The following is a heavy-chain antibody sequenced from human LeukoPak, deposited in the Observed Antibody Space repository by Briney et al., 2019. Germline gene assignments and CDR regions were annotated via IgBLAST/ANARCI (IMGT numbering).Heavy chain of an antibody. CDR1: AGSILSTNW. Sequence: PSGTLSLTCAVSAGSILSTNWWSWVRQPPGKGLEWIGEVHLSGASNYNPSLKSRVCMSIDKSRNHLSLELTSVTAADTAIYYCARESGAFSPFGFWGQGTLVTVSS. CDR3: ARESGAFSPFGF. V-gene: IGHV4-4*02. CDR2: VHLSGAS. D-gene: IGHD1-26*01. J-gene: IGHJ4*02.